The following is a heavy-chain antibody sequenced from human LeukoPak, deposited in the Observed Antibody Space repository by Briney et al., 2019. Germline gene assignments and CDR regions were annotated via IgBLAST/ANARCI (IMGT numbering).Heavy chain of an antibody. J-gene: IGHJ4*01. CDR2: IFTDGTTT. D-gene: IGHD2-21*02. V-gene: IGHV3-74*01. CDR1: EFNFFIFG. CDR3: ARELPREVTLDY. Sequence: PGGSLRLSCVASEFNFFIFGMQWVRQAPGKGLVCVSRIFTDGTTTSYADSVKGRFTISRDNAKNTLYLQMNSLRAEDTAVYYCARELPREVTLDYWGQGTLVTVSP.